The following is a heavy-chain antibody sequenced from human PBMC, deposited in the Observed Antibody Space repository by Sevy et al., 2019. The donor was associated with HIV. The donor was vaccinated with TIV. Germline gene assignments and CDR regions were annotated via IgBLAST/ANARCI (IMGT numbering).Heavy chain of an antibody. CDR2: ISSSSSYI. CDR3: ARAEKRSRWELLRLNAFDI. J-gene: IGHJ3*02. CDR1: GFTFSSYS. D-gene: IGHD1-26*01. Sequence: GGSLRLSCAASGFTFSSYSMNWVRQAPGKGLEWVSSISSSSSYIYNADSVKGRFTISRDNAKNSLYLQMKSLRAEDTPVYYCARAEKRSRWELLRLNAFDIWGQGTMVTVSS. V-gene: IGHV3-21*01.